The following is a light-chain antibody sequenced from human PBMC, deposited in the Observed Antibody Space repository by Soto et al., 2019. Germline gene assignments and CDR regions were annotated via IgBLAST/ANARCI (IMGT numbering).Light chain of an antibody. J-gene: IGKJ4*01. CDR2: GAS. V-gene: IGKV3-20*01. Sequence: EIVLTQSPGTLSLSPGERATLSCRASQSVSSSYLAWYQPKPGQAPRLLIYGASSRATGIPDRFSGSGSGTDFTLTISRLEPEDFAVDYCQQYGSSPLTFGGGTNVEIK. CDR1: QSVSSSY. CDR3: QQYGSSPLT.